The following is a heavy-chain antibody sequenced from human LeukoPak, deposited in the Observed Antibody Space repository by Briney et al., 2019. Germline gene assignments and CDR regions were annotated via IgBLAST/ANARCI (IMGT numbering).Heavy chain of an antibody. CDR2: INSDGSST. CDR3: ARGGYDFHFDY. D-gene: IGHD5-12*01. V-gene: IGHV3-74*01. CDR1: GFTFTNYA. J-gene: IGHJ4*02. Sequence: PGGSLRLSCAASGFTFTNYAMHWVRQAPGKGLVWVSRINSDGSSTSYADSVKGRFTISRDNAKNTLYLQMNSLRAEDTAVYYCARGGYDFHFDYWGQGTLVTVSS.